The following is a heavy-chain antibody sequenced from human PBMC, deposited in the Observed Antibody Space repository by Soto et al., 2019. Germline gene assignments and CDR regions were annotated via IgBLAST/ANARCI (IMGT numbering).Heavy chain of an antibody. J-gene: IGHJ4*02. D-gene: IGHD3-22*01. V-gene: IGHV3-30*18. CDR1: GFTFTDYG. CDR2: ISYDGSNK. CDR3: AKDTYYHDSSGYYVFDY. Sequence: LRLSCADSGFTFTDYGMHWVRQAPGKGLEWVAVISYDGSNKNYADSVKGRFTISRDNSKNTLYLQMNSLRAEDTAVYYCAKDTYYHDSSGYYVFDYWGQGTLVTVSS.